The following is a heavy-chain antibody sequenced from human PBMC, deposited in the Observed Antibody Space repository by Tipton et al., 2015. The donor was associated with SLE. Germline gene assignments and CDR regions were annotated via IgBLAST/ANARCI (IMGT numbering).Heavy chain of an antibody. CDR1: GGSFSGYY. D-gene: IGHD1-26*01. J-gene: IGHJ4*02. CDR3: ARQGGSSHFDN. CDR2: INHSGST. Sequence: TLSLTCAVYGGSFSGYYWSWIRQPPGKGLEWIGEINHSGSTNYNPSLKTRVTISVDTSKNQFSLKLRSVTAADTAVYYCARQGGSSHFDNWGQGTLVTVSS. V-gene: IGHV4-34*01.